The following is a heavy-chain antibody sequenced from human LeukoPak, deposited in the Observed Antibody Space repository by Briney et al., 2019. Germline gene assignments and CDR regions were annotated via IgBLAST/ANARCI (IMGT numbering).Heavy chain of an antibody. Sequence: SGGSLRLSCAASGFTFSSYAMSWVRQAPGKGLEWVSAISGTGGSTYYADSVRGRFTISRDNAKNSLYLQMNSLRAEDTALYYCARDFDYVWGSYRYYDYWGQGTLVTVSS. CDR1: GFTFSSYA. J-gene: IGHJ4*02. CDR2: ISGTGGST. D-gene: IGHD3-16*02. V-gene: IGHV3-23*01. CDR3: ARDFDYVWGSYRYYDY.